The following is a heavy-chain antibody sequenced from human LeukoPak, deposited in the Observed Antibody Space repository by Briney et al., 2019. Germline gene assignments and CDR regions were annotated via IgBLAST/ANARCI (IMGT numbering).Heavy chain of an antibody. J-gene: IGHJ4*02. V-gene: IGHV1-46*01. CDR2: INPSGGST. D-gene: IGHD6-13*01. CDR1: GGTFSSYA. Sequence: ASVKVSCKASGGTFSSYAISWVRQAPGQGLEWMGIINPSGGSTSYAQKFQGRVTMTRDTSTSTVYMELSSLRSEDTAVYYCATDRPGIAAAGTLDYWGQGTLVTVSS. CDR3: ATDRPGIAAAGTLDY.